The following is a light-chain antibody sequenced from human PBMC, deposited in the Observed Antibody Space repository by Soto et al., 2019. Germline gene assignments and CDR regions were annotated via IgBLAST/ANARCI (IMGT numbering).Light chain of an antibody. Sequence: IVLTQSPGTLSLSPGERATLSCRAGQFVGTYLAWYQQKSGQSPRLLIYGASSRATGIPDRFSGSGSGTGFMIATARLEAEVFGVYICQLEGSPLPFGQGTRVDIK. CDR3: QLEGSPLP. CDR1: QFVGTY. J-gene: IGKJ1*01. CDR2: GAS. V-gene: IGKV3-20*01.